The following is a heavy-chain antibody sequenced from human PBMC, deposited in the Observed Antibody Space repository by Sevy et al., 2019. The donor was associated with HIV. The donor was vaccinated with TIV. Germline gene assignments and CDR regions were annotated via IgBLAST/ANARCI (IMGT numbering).Heavy chain of an antibody. CDR3: ARDYYGSGSYFEDAFDI. CDR1: GGSISSGSYY. Sequence: SETLSLTCTVSGGSISSGSYYWSWIRQPAGKGLEWIGRIYTSGSTNYNPSLKSRVTISVDTSKNQFSLKLSSVTAADTAVYYCARDYYGSGSYFEDAFDIWGQGTMVTVSS. CDR2: IYTSGST. J-gene: IGHJ3*02. V-gene: IGHV4-61*02. D-gene: IGHD3-10*01.